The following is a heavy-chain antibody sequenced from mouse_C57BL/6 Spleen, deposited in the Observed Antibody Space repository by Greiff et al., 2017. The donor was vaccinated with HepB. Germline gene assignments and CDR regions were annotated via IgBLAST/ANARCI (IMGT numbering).Heavy chain of an antibody. Sequence: QVQLQQSGAELVRPGASVTLSCKASGYTFTDYEMHWVKQTPVHGLEWIGAIDPETGGTAYNQKFKGKAILTADKSSSTAYMELRSLTSEDSAVYYCTRRGPWDFFDYWGQGTTLTVSS. D-gene: IGHD4-1*01. CDR2: IDPETGGT. CDR3: TRRGPWDFFDY. J-gene: IGHJ2*01. CDR1: GYTFTDYE. V-gene: IGHV1-15*01.